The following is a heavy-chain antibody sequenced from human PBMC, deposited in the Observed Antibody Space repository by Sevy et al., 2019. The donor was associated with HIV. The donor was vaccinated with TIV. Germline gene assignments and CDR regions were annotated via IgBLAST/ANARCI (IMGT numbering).Heavy chain of an antibody. V-gene: IGHV3-15*01. J-gene: IGHJ4*02. CDR1: GFTFSNGW. CDR2: IKSKTDGGTT. D-gene: IGHD6-13*01. Sequence: GGSLRLSCAASGFTFSNGWMSWVRQAPGKGLEWVGRIKSKTDGGTTDYAAPVKGRFTISRDDSKNTLYLQMNSLKTEDTAVYYCTGLEGGSSWSYFDYWGQGTLVTVSS. CDR3: TGLEGGSSWSYFDY.